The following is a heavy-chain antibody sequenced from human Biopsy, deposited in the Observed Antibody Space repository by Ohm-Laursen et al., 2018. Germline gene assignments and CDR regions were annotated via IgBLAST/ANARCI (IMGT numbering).Heavy chain of an antibody. CDR3: ARVPAYPSIDGYYGLDL. D-gene: IGHD3-9*01. J-gene: IGHJ6*02. CDR2: INPNSGNA. CDR1: GYTFAGYY. Sequence: SVKVSCKASGYTFAGYYLHWVRQAPGHGLEWMGWINPNSGNANYAQSLQGRLTVTRDTSISTAYMELTSLTFDDTAIYYCARVPAYPSIDGYYGLDLWGQGTTVIVSS. V-gene: IGHV1-2*02.